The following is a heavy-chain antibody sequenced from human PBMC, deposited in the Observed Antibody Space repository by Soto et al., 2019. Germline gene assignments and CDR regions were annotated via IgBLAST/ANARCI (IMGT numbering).Heavy chain of an antibody. D-gene: IGHD3-22*01. CDR1: GDPISSYS. Sequence: LSLTCTVSGDPISSYSWSWIRQPPGKGLEWIGNIHYNGNTKYSPSLKSRVTISVDTSKNQFSLKLSSVTAADTAVYYCASLYDSSGYWGQGTLVTVSS. CDR3: ASLYDSSGY. V-gene: IGHV4-59*01. J-gene: IGHJ4*02. CDR2: IHYNGNT.